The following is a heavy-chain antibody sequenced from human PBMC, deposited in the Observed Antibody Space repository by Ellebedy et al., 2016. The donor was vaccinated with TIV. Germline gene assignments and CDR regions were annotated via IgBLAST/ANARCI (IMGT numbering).Heavy chain of an antibody. D-gene: IGHD4-17*01. Sequence: GGSLRLSCSASGFTFSHYAMHWVRQAPGKGLEYVSAMNNNGGNTYYADSVKGRFTISRDNSKNTLYLQMNSLRPEDTAIYYCARDPGGGGDYGDNWFDAWGQGTLVTVSS. CDR3: ARDPGGGGDYGDNWFDA. CDR1: GFTFSHYA. CDR2: MNNNGGNT. J-gene: IGHJ5*02. V-gene: IGHV3-64*04.